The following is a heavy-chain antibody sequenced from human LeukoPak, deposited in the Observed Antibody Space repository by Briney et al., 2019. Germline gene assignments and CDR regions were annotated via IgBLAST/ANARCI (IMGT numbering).Heavy chain of an antibody. CDR2: IYYSGST. D-gene: IGHD3-22*01. J-gene: IGHJ4*02. CDR1: GGSISSYY. V-gene: IGHV4-59*01. Sequence: SETLSLTCTVSGGSISSYYWSWIRQPPGKGLEWIGYIYYSGSTNYNPSLKSRVTISLDTSKNQFSLKLSSVTAADTAVYYCAGKYYYDSSGYYGRRYFDYWGQGTLVTVSS. CDR3: AGKYYYDSSGYYGRRYFDY.